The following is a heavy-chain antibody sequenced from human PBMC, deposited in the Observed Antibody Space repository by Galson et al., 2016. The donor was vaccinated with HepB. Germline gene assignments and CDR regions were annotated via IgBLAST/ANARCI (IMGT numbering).Heavy chain of an antibody. J-gene: IGHJ4*02. CDR2: INNDGSST. Sequence: SLRLSCAASGFTFSNNWMHWVRQVPGKGLVWVSRINNDGSSTTYADSVKGRFTISRDNAKNTLYLQMNSLRAEDTAVYYCARDPISFYGDSQFDYWDQGTLVTVSS. D-gene: IGHD4-17*01. CDR1: GFTFSNNW. CDR3: ARDPISFYGDSQFDY. V-gene: IGHV3-74*01.